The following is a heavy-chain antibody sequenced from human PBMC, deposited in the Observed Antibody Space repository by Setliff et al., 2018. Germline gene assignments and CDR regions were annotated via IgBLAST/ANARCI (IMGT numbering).Heavy chain of an antibody. Sequence: GESLKISCAASRFTFSSYSMSWVRQAPGKGLEWVSGILGGGGNGGRGTIYADSVRGRFIISRDNSKNTLYLHMNSLRAEDTALYYCAKDRVPDNIWDFDSWGPGTLVTVSS. J-gene: IGHJ5*01. CDR2: ILGGGGNGGRGT. CDR1: RFTFSSYS. V-gene: IGHV3-23*01. D-gene: IGHD1-26*01. CDR3: AKDRVPDNIWDFDS.